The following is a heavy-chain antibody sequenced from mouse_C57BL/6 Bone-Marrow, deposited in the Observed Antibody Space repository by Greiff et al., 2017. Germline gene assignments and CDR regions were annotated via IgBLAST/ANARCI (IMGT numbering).Heavy chain of an antibody. J-gene: IGHJ3*01. V-gene: IGHV1-80*01. CDR2: IYPGDGDT. Sequence: QVQLQQSGAELVKPGASVKISCKASGYAFSSYWMNWVKQRPGKGLEWIGQIYPGDGDTNYNGKIKGKATLTADKSSSTAYMQLSSLTAEDSAVYFCAAGDYYGSSYVWFAYWGQGTLVTVSA. CDR1: GYAFSSYW. D-gene: IGHD1-1*01. CDR3: AAGDYYGSSYVWFAY.